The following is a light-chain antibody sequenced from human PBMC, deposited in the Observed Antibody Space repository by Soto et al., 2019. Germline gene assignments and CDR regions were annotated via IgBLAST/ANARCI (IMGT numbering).Light chain of an antibody. Sequence: VLTQPPSVSAAPGQKVTISCSGSSSNIGNNYVSWYQQLPGTAPKLLIYDNNKRPSGIPDRFSGSKSGTSATLGITGLQTGDEVDYYCGTWDSSLSAYVFGTGTKVTV. J-gene: IGLJ1*01. V-gene: IGLV1-51*01. CDR1: SSNIGNNY. CDR2: DNN. CDR3: GTWDSSLSAYV.